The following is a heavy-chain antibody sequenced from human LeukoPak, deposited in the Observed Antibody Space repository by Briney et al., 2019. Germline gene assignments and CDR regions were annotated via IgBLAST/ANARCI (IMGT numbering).Heavy chain of an antibody. Sequence: SETLSLTCAVYGGTFSGYYRSWIRQPPGKGLEWIGEINHSGTTNYNPSLKSRVTISVDTSKNQFSLKLSSVTAADTAVYYCARRGDWFDPWGQGTLVTVSS. CDR2: INHSGTT. D-gene: IGHD1-26*01. CDR1: GGTFSGYY. V-gene: IGHV4-34*01. CDR3: ARRGDWFDP. J-gene: IGHJ5*02.